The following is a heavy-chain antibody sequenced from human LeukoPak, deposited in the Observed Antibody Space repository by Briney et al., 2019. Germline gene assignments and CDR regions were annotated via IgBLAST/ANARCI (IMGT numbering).Heavy chain of an antibody. J-gene: IGHJ6*02. CDR3: ARGNGPYYYYYGMDV. CDR2: INHSGST. V-gene: IGHV4-4*02. D-gene: IGHD4-11*01. Sequence: SGTLSLTCAVSGGSISSSNWWSWVRQPPGKGLEWIGEINHSGSTNYNPSLKSRVTISVDTSKNQFSLKLSSVTAADTAVYYCARGNGPYYYYYGMDVWGQGTTVTVSS. CDR1: GGSISSSNW.